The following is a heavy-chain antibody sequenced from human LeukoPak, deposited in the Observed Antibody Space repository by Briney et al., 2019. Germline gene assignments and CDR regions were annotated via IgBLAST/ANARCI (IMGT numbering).Heavy chain of an antibody. CDR1: RFTFSDYW. J-gene: IGHJ4*02. CDR2: IKRDGNDI. CDR3: ARDPDYRGSQPHGYFDY. V-gene: IGHV3-7*01. D-gene: IGHD3-16*01. Sequence: GGSLRLSCAASRFTFSDYWMSWVRQAPGKGLEWVAYIKRDGNDIYYVDSVKGRFIISRDNAKNSLYLQMNSLRAEDTAVYYCARDPDYRGSQPHGYFDYWGQGTLVTVSS.